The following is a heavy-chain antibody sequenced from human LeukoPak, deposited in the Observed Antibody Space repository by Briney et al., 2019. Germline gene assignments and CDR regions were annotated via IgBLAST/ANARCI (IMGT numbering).Heavy chain of an antibody. V-gene: IGHV4-4*07. CDR1: GGSTSSYY. D-gene: IGHD6-13*01. Sequence: SETLSLTCTVSGGSTSSYYWSWIRQPAGKGLEWIGRIYTSGSTNYNPSLKSRVTMSVDTSKNQFSLKLSSVTAADTAVYYCARDPGIAAADSYYFDYWGQGTLVTVSS. J-gene: IGHJ4*02. CDR3: ARDPGIAAADSYYFDY. CDR2: IYTSGST.